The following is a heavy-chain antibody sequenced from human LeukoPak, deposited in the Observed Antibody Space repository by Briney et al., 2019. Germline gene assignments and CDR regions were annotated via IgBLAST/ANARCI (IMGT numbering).Heavy chain of an antibody. CDR3: ARDKIVGATNFDF. CDR2: MKQDGSEK. CDR1: GFTFSDYW. V-gene: IGHV3-7*01. Sequence: GGSLRLSCAASGFTFSDYWMSWVRQVPGKGLEWVANMKQDGSEKYYVDSVKGRFTISRDNAKNSLYLQMNSLRAEDTAVYYCARDKIVGATNFDFWGQGTLVTVSS. D-gene: IGHD1-26*01. J-gene: IGHJ4*02.